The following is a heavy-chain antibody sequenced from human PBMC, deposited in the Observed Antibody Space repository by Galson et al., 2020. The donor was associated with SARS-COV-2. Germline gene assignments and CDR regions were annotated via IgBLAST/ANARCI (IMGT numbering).Heavy chain of an antibody. CDR3: AKFRDFFDLRGGYYTMDI. CDR2: ISYEGSKQ. D-gene: IGHD3-3*01. Sequence: GESLKISCVAGGFNFNNFGMHWVRQAPGKGLEWVALISYEGSKQYYADSVKGRFTISKDSSRNTLFLSMNSLRPEDTAVYYCAKFRDFFDLRGGYYTMDIWGRGTSVTVSS. V-gene: IGHV3-30*18. J-gene: IGHJ6*02. CDR1: GFNFNNFG.